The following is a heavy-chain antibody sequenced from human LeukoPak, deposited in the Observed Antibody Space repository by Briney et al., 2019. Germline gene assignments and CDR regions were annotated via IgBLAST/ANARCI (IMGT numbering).Heavy chain of an antibody. CDR3: ARRRYYDSTGYLD. CDR1: GGSISSSSYY. J-gene: IGHJ1*01. CDR2: IYYSGRT. D-gene: IGHD3-22*01. V-gene: IGHV4-39*01. Sequence: PSETLSLTCIVSGGSISSSSYYWDWIRQPPGKGLEWMGSIYYSGRTYYNMSLKSRVTISIDTSKNQFSLNLNSVTAADTAVYYCARRRYYDSTGYLDWGQGTLVTVSS.